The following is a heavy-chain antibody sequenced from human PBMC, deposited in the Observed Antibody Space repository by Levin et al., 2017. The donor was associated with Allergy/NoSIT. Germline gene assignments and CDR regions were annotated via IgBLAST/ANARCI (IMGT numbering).Heavy chain of an antibody. V-gene: IGHV4-59*01. CDR1: GGSITGFY. J-gene: IGHJ4*02. CDR3: ARGLCGSSRYTLGY. D-gene: IGHD3-16*02. Sequence: SETLSLTCFVSGGSITGFYWTWIRQPPGKGLEWIGSVYYSGTTDYNPSLKSRVTVSVDTSNNQFSLRLSSVTAADTAVYYCARGLCGSSRYTLGYWGQGTLVTVSS. CDR2: VYYSGTT.